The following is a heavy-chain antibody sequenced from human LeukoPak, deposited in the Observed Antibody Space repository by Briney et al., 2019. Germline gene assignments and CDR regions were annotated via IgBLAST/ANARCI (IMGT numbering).Heavy chain of an antibody. CDR3: ARSVPSDY. J-gene: IGHJ4*02. CDR2: ISVYNGDT. V-gene: IGHV1-18*01. Sequence: ASVKVSCKTSGYTFTSFGISWVRQAPGQGLEWMGWISVYNGDTNFAQKFQGRVTMTTDTSTSTVYMELGNLRSDDTAVYSCARSVPSDYWGQGTLATVSS. CDR1: GYTFTSFG.